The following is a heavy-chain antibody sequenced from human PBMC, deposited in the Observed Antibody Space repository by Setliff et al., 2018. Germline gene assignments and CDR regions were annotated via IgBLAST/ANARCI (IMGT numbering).Heavy chain of an antibody. J-gene: IGHJ4*02. D-gene: IGHD4-4*01. CDR1: GFTFSTYA. CDR2: FYDSRGDT. Sequence: LSCAASGFTFSTYAVSWVRQAPGKGLEWVSIFYDSRGDTYYADSVKGRFTVSKDNSKNTMSLQMNSLRDEDTAIYFCAKCTSWDSHYPYFDYWGQGALVTVSS. V-gene: IGHV3-23*03. CDR3: AKCTSWDSHYPYFDY.